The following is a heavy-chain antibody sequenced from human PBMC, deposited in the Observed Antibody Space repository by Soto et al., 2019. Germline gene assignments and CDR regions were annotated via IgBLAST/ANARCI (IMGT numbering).Heavy chain of an antibody. CDR3: ARVCQAYGDHGVYYYYYMDV. D-gene: IGHD4-17*01. J-gene: IGHJ6*03. CDR2: ISAYNGNT. V-gene: IGHV1-18*01. CDR1: GYTFTSYG. Sequence: ASVKVSCKASGYTFTSYGISWVRQAPGQGLEWMGWISAYNGNTNYAQKLQGRVTMTTDTSTSTAYMELRSLRSDATAVYYCARVCQAYGDHGVYYYYYMDVWGKGTTVTVSS.